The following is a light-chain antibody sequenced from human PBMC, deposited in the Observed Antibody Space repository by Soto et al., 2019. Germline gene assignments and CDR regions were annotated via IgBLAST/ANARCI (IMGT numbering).Light chain of an antibody. Sequence: EIVMTQSPATLSVSPGERATLSCRASQSVSSNLAWYQQKPGQAPRLLIYGASTRATGIPARFSGSGSGTEFTLTISSLQSEDFAVYYCRQYNKWPSYTFGQGTKLEIK. J-gene: IGKJ2*01. CDR1: QSVSSN. V-gene: IGKV3-15*01. CDR2: GAS. CDR3: RQYNKWPSYT.